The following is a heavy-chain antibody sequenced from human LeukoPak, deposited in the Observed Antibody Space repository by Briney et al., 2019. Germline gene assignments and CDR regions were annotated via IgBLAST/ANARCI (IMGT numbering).Heavy chain of an antibody. V-gene: IGHV1-8*03. CDR1: GYTFTNYD. CDR3: ARGTKSGLGESSVGY. CDR2: MNPNSGDT. D-gene: IGHD3-16*01. Sequence: GASVKVSCMASGYTFTNYDINWVRQATGQGLEWMGWMNPNSGDTGYAQKFQGRVTITRNTSISTAYMELSSLRSEDTAVYYCARGTKSGLGESSVGYWGQGTLVTVSS. J-gene: IGHJ4*02.